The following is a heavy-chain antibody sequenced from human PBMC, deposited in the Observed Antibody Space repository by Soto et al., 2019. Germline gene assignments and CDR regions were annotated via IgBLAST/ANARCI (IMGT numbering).Heavy chain of an antibody. CDR2: IYYTGRT. V-gene: IGHV4-59*08. CDR3: ARLGFGPGPSLYCSGGTCYFDF. J-gene: IGHJ4*02. CDR1: GGSIDSYY. Sequence: SETLSLTCTVSGGSIDSYYWSWIRQPPGKGLEWIGHIYYTGRTNYNPSLESRVTMSVDTSKNQFSLKLSSVTAADTAMYYCARLGFGPGPSLYCSGGTCYFDFWGQGTLVTVSS. D-gene: IGHD2-15*01.